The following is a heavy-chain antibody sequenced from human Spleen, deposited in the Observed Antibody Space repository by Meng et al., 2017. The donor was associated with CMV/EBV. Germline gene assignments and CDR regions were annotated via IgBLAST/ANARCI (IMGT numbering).Heavy chain of an antibody. V-gene: IGHV4-34*01. CDR2: INHSGST. CDR1: SVSGYY. D-gene: IGHD7-27*01. J-gene: IGHJ2*01. Sequence: SVSGYYWSWISQPPGKGLEWIGEINHSGSTNYNPSLKSRVTISVDTSKNQFSLKLSSVTAADTAVYYCARGLGQRLLPNLLRYFDLWGRGT. CDR3: ARGLGQRLLPNLLRYFDL.